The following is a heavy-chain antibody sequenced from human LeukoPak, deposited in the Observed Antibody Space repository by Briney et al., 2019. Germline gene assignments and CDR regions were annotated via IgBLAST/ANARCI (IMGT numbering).Heavy chain of an antibody. CDR1: GFTFSSYG. Sequence: GGSLRLSCAASGFTFSSYGMSWVRQAPGKGLEWVSAISGSGGSTYYADSVKGRFTISRDNSKNTLYLQMNSLRAEDTAVYYCAKEGRGAYYYYYYMDVWGKGTTVTISS. J-gene: IGHJ6*03. D-gene: IGHD3-10*01. V-gene: IGHV3-23*01. CDR3: AKEGRGAYYYYYYMDV. CDR2: ISGSGGST.